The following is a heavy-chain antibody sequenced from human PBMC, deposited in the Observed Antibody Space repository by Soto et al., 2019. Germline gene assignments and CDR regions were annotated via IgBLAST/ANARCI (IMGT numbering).Heavy chain of an antibody. CDR1: GYSFGTSG. CDR3: ARAGPYYDSSGYAN. CDR2: ISAYNGNT. V-gene: IGHV1-18*01. D-gene: IGHD3-22*01. Sequence: QVKLVQSGTEVKKPGASVKVSCKASGYSFGTSGISWVRQAPGQGLEWMGWISAYNGNTNYDQKLQDRATMTTDTSTNTAYLELRSLRSDDTAVYYCARAGPYYDSSGYANWGQGTLVTVSS. J-gene: IGHJ4*02.